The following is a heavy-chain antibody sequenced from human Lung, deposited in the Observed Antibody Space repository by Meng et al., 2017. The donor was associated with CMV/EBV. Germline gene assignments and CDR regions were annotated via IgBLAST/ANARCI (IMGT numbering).Heavy chain of an antibody. CDR1: GYTFAANF. D-gene: IGHD6-19*01. J-gene: IGHJ4*02. Sequence: VYLVQSGAEVKQPGASMKVSCKASGYTFAANFIHWVRQAPGQGLEWMGWISCYNGDTNYAQKFQGKVTMTTDTSTSTAYMDLRSLRSDDTAVYYCARDPSNTSGRYAYFDYWGQGTLVTVSS. CDR3: ARDPSNTSGRYAYFDY. V-gene: IGHV1-18*04. CDR2: ISCYNGDT.